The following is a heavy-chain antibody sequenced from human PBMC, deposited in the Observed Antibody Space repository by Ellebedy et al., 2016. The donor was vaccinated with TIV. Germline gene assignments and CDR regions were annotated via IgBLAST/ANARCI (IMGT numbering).Heavy chain of an antibody. CDR1: GFSFSRYW. CDR2: IKEDGSEE. CDR3: AKGRGGGSDSSAPRYYFDY. Sequence: GESLKISCAASGFSFSRYWMSWVRQAPGKRPEWVANIKEDGSEEYYVDSVKGRFTISRDNAKNSLYLQMNSLRAEDTAVYYCAKGRGGGSDSSAPRYYFDYWGLGTLVTVSS. J-gene: IGHJ4*02. D-gene: IGHD3-22*01. V-gene: IGHV3-7*03.